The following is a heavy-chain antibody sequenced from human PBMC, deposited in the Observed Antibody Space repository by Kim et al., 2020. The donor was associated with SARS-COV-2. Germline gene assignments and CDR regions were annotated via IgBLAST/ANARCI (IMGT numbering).Heavy chain of an antibody. J-gene: IGHJ6*02. CDR2: MNPNSGNT. Sequence: ASVKVSCKASGYTFTSYDINWVRQATGQGLEWMGWMNPNSGNTGYAQKFQGRVTMTRNTSISTAYMELSSLRSEDTAVYYCARAYAYSSSWWVYYYGMDVWGQGTTVTVSS. CDR3: ARAYAYSSSWWVYYYGMDV. D-gene: IGHD6-13*01. V-gene: IGHV1-8*01. CDR1: GYTFTSYD.